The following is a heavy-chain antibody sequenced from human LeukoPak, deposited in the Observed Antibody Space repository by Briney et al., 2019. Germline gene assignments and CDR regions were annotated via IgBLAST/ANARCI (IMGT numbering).Heavy chain of an antibody. CDR3: ARLYSSGWYSNPLPFDY. CDR1: GYSISSGYY. CDR2: IYHSGST. Sequence: SETLSLTCAVSGYSISSGYYWGWIRQPPGKGLEWIGSIYHSGSTYYNPSLKSRVTISVDTSKNQFSLKLSSVTAADTAVYYCARLYSSGWYSNPLPFDYWGQGTLVTVSS. D-gene: IGHD6-19*01. J-gene: IGHJ4*02. V-gene: IGHV4-38-2*01.